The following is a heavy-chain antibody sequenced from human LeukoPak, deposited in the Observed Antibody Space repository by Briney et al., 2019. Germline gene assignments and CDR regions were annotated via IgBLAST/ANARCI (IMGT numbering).Heavy chain of an antibody. J-gene: IGHJ4*02. CDR2: IYSDGSK. V-gene: IGHV3-53*01. CDR3: ARGSGLFDY. CDR1: GFSVSSNY. D-gene: IGHD1-26*01. Sequence: QAGGSLRLSCAASGFSVSSNYMTWVCQAPGKGLEWVSVIYSDGSKYYADSVKGRFTISRDNLENMLYLQGNSLRAEDTAVYYCARGSGLFDYWGQGTLVTVSS.